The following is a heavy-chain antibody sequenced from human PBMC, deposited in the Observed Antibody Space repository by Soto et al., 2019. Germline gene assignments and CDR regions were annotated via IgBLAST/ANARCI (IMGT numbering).Heavy chain of an antibody. D-gene: IGHD6-13*01. CDR1: GYTFTGYY. CDR2: INPNSGGT. Sequence: GASVKVSCKASGYTFTGYYMHWVRQAPGQGLEWMGWINPNSGGTNYAQKFQGWVTMTRDTSISTAYMELSRLRSDDTAVYYCARDEGGYSRSWYTHWGQGTLVTVSS. V-gene: IGHV1-2*04. CDR3: ARDEGGYSRSWYTH. J-gene: IGHJ4*02.